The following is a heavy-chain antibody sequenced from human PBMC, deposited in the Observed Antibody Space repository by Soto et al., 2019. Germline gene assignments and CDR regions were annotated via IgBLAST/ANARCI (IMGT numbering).Heavy chain of an antibody. CDR1: GYTFTTYA. D-gene: IGHD1-1*01. J-gene: IGHJ4*02. Sequence: ASVKVSCKAFGYTFTTYALHWLRQALGQRVEWMGWINTATGNTEYSQNFQGRVTITRDTSASTAYMELSSLRSEDTAVYYCARTFTNYNHFDFWGQGTLVTVSS. CDR3: ARTFTNYNHFDF. CDR2: INTATGNT. V-gene: IGHV1-3*04.